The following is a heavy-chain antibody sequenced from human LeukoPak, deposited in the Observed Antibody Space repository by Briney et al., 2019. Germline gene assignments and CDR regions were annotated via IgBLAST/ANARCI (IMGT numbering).Heavy chain of an antibody. J-gene: IGHJ6*02. CDR1: GFTFSSYS. CDR3: ARGYSGYDSGYLTNYYYGMDV. CDR2: ISSSSSTI. Sequence: GGSLRLSCAASGFTFSSYSMNWVRQAPGKGLEWVSYISSSSSTIYYADSVKGRFTISRDNAKNSLYLQMNSLRAEDTAVYYCARGYSGYDSGYLTNYYYGMDVWGQGTTVTVSS. V-gene: IGHV3-48*01. D-gene: IGHD5-12*01.